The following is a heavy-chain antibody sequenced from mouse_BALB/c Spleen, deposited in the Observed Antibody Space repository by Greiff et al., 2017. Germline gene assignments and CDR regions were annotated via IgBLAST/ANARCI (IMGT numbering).Heavy chain of an antibody. Sequence: EVHLVESGGGLVKPGGSLKLSCAASGFTFSSYAMSWVRQTPEKRLEWVATISSGGSYTYYPDSVKGRFTISRDNAKNTLYLQMSSLRSEDTAMYYCARETYGNYGFDYWGQGTTLTVSS. CDR3: ARETYGNYGFDY. J-gene: IGHJ2*01. D-gene: IGHD2-1*01. V-gene: IGHV5-9-3*01. CDR1: GFTFSSYA. CDR2: ISSGGSYT.